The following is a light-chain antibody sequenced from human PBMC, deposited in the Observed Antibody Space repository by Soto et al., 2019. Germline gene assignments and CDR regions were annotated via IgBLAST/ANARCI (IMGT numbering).Light chain of an antibody. J-gene: IGLJ1*01. CDR3: GSWDSSLSAYV. CDR1: SSNIGGNS. V-gene: IGLV1-51*01. CDR2: DDN. Sequence: QSVLTQPPSVSSAPGQKVTISCSGSSSNIGGNSVSWYQQLPGTAPKLLIYDDNKRPSGIPDRFSGSKSGTSATLGITGFQTGDEADYYCGSWDSSLSAYVFGTGTKV.